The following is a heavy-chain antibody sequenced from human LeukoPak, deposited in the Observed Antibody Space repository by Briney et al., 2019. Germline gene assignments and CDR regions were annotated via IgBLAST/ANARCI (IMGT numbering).Heavy chain of an antibody. CDR2: ITSTSSTI. CDR1: GFTFSAYS. J-gene: IGHJ4*02. V-gene: IGHV3-48*01. Sequence: GGSLRLSCAASGFTFSAYSMNWVRQAPGKGLEWLSYITSTSSTIFYADSVKGRFTISRDNSKNTLYLQMNSLRVEDTAVYYCAKLWFGELSSIDYWGQGTLVTVSS. D-gene: IGHD3-10*01. CDR3: AKLWFGELSSIDY.